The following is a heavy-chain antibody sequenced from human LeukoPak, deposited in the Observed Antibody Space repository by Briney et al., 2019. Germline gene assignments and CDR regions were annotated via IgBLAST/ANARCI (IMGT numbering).Heavy chain of an antibody. CDR2: INHSGST. Sequence: SETLSLTCTVYGGSISSYYWSWIRQPPGKGLEWIGEINHSGSTNYKPSLKSRVNISIDTSRSQFSLRLSSVTAADTAVYYCARGGEGHYYGSASQDYWGQGTLVTVSS. D-gene: IGHD3-10*01. J-gene: IGHJ4*02. V-gene: IGHV4-34*01. CDR1: GGSISSYY. CDR3: ARGGEGHYYGSASQDY.